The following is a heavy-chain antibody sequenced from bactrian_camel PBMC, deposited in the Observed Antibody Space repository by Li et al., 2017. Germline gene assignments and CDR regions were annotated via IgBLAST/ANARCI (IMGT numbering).Heavy chain of an antibody. V-gene: IGHV3S55*01. CDR3: AADIAPKNGGRWYGDYTY. CDR1: GLTFEGGN. D-gene: IGHD6*01. Sequence: VQLVESGGGSVQPGGSLRLSCTAVGLTFEGGNQGWYRETPGKEREVVASLDSDGTTEYADSVKGRFTISQDNAKNTLYLQMNSLKPEDTAMYYCAADIAPKNGGRWYGDYTYWGQGTQVTVS. J-gene: IGHJ4*01. CDR2: LDSDGTT.